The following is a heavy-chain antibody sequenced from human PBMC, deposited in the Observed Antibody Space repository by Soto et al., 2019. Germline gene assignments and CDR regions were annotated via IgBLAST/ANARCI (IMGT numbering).Heavy chain of an antibody. CDR2: IYYSGST. CDR1: GGSISSSSYY. CDR3: ARHGAAPGYFDY. D-gene: IGHD6-6*01. Sequence: PSETLSLTCSVSGGSISSSSYYWGWIRQPPGKGLEWIGSIYYSGSTYYNPSLKSRVTISVDTSKNQFSLKLSSVTAADTAVYYCARHGAAPGYFDYWGQGTLVTVSS. J-gene: IGHJ4*02. V-gene: IGHV4-39*01.